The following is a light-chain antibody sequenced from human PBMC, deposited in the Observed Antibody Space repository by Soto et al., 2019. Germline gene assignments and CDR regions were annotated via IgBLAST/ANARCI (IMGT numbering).Light chain of an antibody. V-gene: IGKV1-5*03. Sequence: DIQMTQSPSTLSASVGDRVTITCRASQSISSWLAWYQQKPGKAPKLLIYKASSLESGVPSRFSGSGSGTEFTLTISSLQPDDFGTYYCQQYNSFPWTFGHGTKVGIK. CDR1: QSISSW. J-gene: IGKJ1*01. CDR3: QQYNSFPWT. CDR2: KAS.